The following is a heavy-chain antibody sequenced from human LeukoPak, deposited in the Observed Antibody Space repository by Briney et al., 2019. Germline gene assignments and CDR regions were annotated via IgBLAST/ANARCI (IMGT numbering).Heavy chain of an antibody. CDR1: GYTFTSYD. CDR3: ARAKFKRWLNFRRQDWSAP. Sequence: ASVKVSCKASGYTFTSYDINWVRQATGQGLEWMGWMNPNSGNTGYAQKFQGRVTMTRNTSISTAYMELSSLRSEDTAVYYCARAKFKRWLNFRRQDWSAPGGQGTLVTVSS. D-gene: IGHD5-24*01. J-gene: IGHJ5*02. CDR2: MNPNSGNT. V-gene: IGHV1-8*01.